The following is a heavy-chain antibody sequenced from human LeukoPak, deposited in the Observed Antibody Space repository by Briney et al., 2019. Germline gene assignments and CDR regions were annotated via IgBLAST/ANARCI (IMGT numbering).Heavy chain of an antibody. V-gene: IGHV1-18*01. CDR3: ARDPGLRGGSLGNFDY. D-gene: IGHD1-26*01. J-gene: IGHJ4*02. CDR2: ISAYNGNT. CDR1: GYTFTSYG. Sequence: ASVKVSFKASGYTFTSYGISWVRQAPGQGVEWMGWISAYNGNTNYAQKLQGRVTMTTDTSTSTAYMELRSLRSDDTAVYYCARDPGLRGGSLGNFDYWGQGTLVTVSS.